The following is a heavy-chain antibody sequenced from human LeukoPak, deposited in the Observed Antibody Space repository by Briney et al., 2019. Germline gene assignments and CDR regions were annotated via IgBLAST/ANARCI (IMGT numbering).Heavy chain of an antibody. CDR3: AKGGIVLMMYATDAFDI. CDR2: VSGGGGST. Sequence: GGSLRLSCTASGFTFSSYAMSWVRQTPGKGLEWVSTVSGGGGSTYYADSVKGRFTISRDNSKDTLYLQVNSLRAEDTAIYYCAKGGIVLMMYATDAFDIWGQGTTVTVSS. J-gene: IGHJ3*02. V-gene: IGHV3-23*01. CDR1: GFTFSSYA. D-gene: IGHD2-8*01.